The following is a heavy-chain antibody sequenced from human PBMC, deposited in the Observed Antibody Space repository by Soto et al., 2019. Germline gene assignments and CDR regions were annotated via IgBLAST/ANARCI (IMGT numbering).Heavy chain of an antibody. V-gene: IGHV5-51*01. D-gene: IGHD1-26*01. CDR3: ARNHIVGAMYDAFDI. Sequence: GESLKISCKGSGYSFTSYWNGWVRQMPGKGLEWMGINYPGDSDNRYSPAFQGQVTISADKSISTAYRQWSILKASATAIYYCARNHIVGAMYDAFDIWGQGTMVTVSS. CDR2: NYPGDSDN. CDR1: GYSFTSYW. J-gene: IGHJ3*02.